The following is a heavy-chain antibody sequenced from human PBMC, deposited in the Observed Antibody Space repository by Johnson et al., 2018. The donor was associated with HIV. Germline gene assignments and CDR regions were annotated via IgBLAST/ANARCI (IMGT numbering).Heavy chain of an antibody. CDR3: AREREDYGLDI. D-gene: IGHD4/OR15-4a*01. CDR2: ISYDGSNK. V-gene: IGHV3-30-3*01. J-gene: IGHJ3*02. Sequence: QMQLVESGGGVVQPGRSLRLSCAASGFTFSSYAMHWVRQAPGKGLEWVAVISYDGSNKYYADSVKGRFTISRDNSKNTLYLQMNSLRAEDTAVYYCAREREDYGLDIWGQGTMVTVSS. CDR1: GFTFSSYA.